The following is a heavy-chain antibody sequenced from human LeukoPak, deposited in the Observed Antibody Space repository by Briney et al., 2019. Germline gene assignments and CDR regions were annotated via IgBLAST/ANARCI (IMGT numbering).Heavy chain of an antibody. V-gene: IGHV3-7*05. CDR3: ARDLDY. CDR1: GFTFGTYW. CDR2: INQDGSEE. J-gene: IGHJ4*02. Sequence: GGSLRLSCAASGFTFGTYWMIWFRQAPGKGLEWVANINQDGSEEYYVDSVKGRFTISRDNAKNSLYLQMNSLRAEDTAVYYCARDLDYWGQGTLVTVSS.